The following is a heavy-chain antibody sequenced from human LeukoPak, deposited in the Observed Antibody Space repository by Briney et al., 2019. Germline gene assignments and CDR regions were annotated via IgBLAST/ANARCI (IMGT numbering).Heavy chain of an antibody. V-gene: IGHV1-18*01. Sequence: ASVKVSCKASGYTFTSYGISWVRQAPGQGLEWMGWISAYNGNTNYAQKLQGRVTMTTDTSTSTAYMELRSLRSDDTAVYYCARAGYSSSWYATEGAYWGQGTLVTVSS. CDR1: GYTFTSYG. J-gene: IGHJ4*02. CDR2: ISAYNGNT. D-gene: IGHD6-13*01. CDR3: ARAGYSSSWYATEGAY.